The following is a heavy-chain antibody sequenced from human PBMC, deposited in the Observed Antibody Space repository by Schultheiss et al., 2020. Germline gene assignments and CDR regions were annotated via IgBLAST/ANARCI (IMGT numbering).Heavy chain of an antibody. D-gene: IGHD1-1*01. V-gene: IGHV1-24*01. Sequence: ASVKVSCKVSGHTLTELSIHWVRQAPGKGLEWMGGFDPEDGETIYAQKFQDRVTMTEDTSTDTAYMELSSLRSEDTAVYYCATGGTELEVFLWDMDVWGQGTTVTVSS. J-gene: IGHJ6*02. CDR1: GHTLTELS. CDR3: ATGGTELEVFLWDMDV. CDR2: FDPEDGET.